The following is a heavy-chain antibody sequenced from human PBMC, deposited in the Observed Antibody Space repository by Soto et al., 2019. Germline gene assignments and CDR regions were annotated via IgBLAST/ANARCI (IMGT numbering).Heavy chain of an antibody. J-gene: IGHJ4*02. CDR1: GFTFSSYA. Sequence: GSLRLSCAASGFTFSSYAMHWVRQAPGKGLEWVAVISYDGSNKYYADSVKGRFTISRDNSKNTLYLQMNSLRAEDTAVYYCARDPAEWELLNYFDYWGQGTLVTVSS. V-gene: IGHV3-30-3*01. CDR3: ARDPAEWELLNYFDY. D-gene: IGHD1-26*01. CDR2: ISYDGSNK.